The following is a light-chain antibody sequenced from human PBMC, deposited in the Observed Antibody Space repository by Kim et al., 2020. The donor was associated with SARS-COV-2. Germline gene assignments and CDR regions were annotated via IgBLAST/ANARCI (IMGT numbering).Light chain of an antibody. CDR2: GKN. J-gene: IGLJ1*01. Sequence: LGQTVRITCQGDSLRSYYASWYQQKPGQAPLLVIYGKNNRPSGIPDRFSGSSSGNTASLTITGAQAEDEADYYCNSRDSSGNPLYVFGAGTKVTVL. CDR1: SLRSYY. CDR3: NSRDSSGNPLYV. V-gene: IGLV3-19*01.